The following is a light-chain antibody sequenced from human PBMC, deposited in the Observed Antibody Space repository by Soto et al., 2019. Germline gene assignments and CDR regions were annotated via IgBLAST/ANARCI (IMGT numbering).Light chain of an antibody. Sequence: EIVMTQSPATLSVSPGERATLSCRSSQCVRGNLAWYQQRPGQSPRLLIYGASSRATGIPARFSGSGSGTEFTLTISSLEPEDFAVYYCQQRSNWPLTWTFGQGTKVDIK. CDR2: GAS. CDR1: QCVRGN. CDR3: QQRSNWPLTWT. J-gene: IGKJ1*01. V-gene: IGKV3-15*01.